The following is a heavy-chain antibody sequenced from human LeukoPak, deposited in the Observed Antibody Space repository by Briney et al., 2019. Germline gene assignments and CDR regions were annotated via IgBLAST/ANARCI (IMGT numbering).Heavy chain of an antibody. CDR1: GFTFRTYG. CDR2: ISDNGERT. Sequence: GGSLRLPRAVSGFTFRTYGMNWVRQAPGKGLEWVSAISDNGERTYYADSVKGRFTISRDNSKSTLYLQMNSLRAEDTAVYYCAKERGPSKPFDYWGQGTLVTVSS. D-gene: IGHD2-15*01. V-gene: IGHV3-23*01. CDR3: AKERGPSKPFDY. J-gene: IGHJ4*02.